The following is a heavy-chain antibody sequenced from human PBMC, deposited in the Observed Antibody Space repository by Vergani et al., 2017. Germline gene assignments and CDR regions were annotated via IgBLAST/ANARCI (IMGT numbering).Heavy chain of an antibody. D-gene: IGHD3-16*02. CDR3: AREGFYDYVXGSYRLRGGYYFDY. V-gene: IGHV1-3*01. J-gene: IGHJ4*02. CDR1: GYTFTSYA. CDR2: INAGNGNT. Sequence: QVQLVQSGVEVKKPGASVKVSCKASGYTFTSYAMHWVRQAPGQRLEWMGWINAGNGNTKYSQKFQGRVTITRDTSASTAYMELSSLRSEDTAVYYCAREGFYDYVXGSYRLRGGYYFDYWGQGTLVTVSS.